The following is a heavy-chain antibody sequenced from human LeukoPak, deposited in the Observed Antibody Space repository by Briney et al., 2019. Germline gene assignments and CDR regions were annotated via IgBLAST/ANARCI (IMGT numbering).Heavy chain of an antibody. V-gene: IGHV4-61*02. CDR3: ARVRRGCSGGSCYSPYYYYYYMDV. CDR1: GGSISSGSYY. D-gene: IGHD2-15*01. CDR2: IYTSGST. J-gene: IGHJ6*03. Sequence: PSETLSLTCTVSGGSISSGSYYWSWIRQPAGKGLEWIGRIYTSGSTNYNPSLKSRVTISVDTSKNQFSLKLSSVTAADTAVYYCARVRRGCSGGSCYSPYYYYYYMDVWGKGTTVTVSS.